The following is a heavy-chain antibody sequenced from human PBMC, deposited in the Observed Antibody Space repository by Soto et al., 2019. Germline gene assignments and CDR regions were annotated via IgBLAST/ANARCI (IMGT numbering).Heavy chain of an antibody. Sequence: ESLGLSCAASGFTFSSYAMSGVRQAPGKGLEWVSAISGSGGSTYYADSVKGRFTISRDNSKNTLYLQMNSLRAEDTAVYYCAKDLDIVATINVGYWGQGTLVTVSS. CDR2: ISGSGGST. CDR3: AKDLDIVATINVGY. V-gene: IGHV3-23*01. J-gene: IGHJ4*02. CDR1: GFTFSSYA. D-gene: IGHD5-12*01.